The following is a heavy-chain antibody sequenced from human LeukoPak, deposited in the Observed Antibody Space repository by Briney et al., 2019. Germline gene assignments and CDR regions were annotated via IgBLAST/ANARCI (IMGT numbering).Heavy chain of an antibody. CDR3: ARKNSGYDGRYYYYYMDV. CDR2: IYTSGST. CDR1: GGSISSYY. D-gene: IGHD5-12*01. V-gene: IGHV4-4*09. Sequence: SETLSLTCTVSGGSISSYYWSWIRQPPGKGLEWIGYIYTSGSTNYSPSLKSRVTISVDTSKNQFSLKLSSVTAADTAVYYCARKNSGYDGRYYYYYMDVWGKGTMVTVSS. J-gene: IGHJ6*03.